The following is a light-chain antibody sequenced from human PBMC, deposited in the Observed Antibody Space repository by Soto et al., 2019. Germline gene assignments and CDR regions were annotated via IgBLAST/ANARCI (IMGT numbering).Light chain of an antibody. CDR1: SSDVGGYNY. CDR2: DVI. CDR3: CSYAGSYTFV. V-gene: IGLV2-11*01. J-gene: IGLJ6*01. Sequence: QSVLTQPRSVSGSPGQSVTLSCTGTSSDVGGYNYVSWYQQHPGKAPKLMIYDVITRPSGVPDRFSGSKSGNTASLTISGLQAEDVADYYCCSYAGSYTFVFGTGTHLTVL.